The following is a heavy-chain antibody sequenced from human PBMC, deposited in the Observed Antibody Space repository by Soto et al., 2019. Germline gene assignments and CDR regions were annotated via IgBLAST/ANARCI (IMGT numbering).Heavy chain of an antibody. Sequence: QVQLVESGGGVVQPGRSLRLSCAASGFTFSSYAMHWVRQAPGKGLEWVAVISYDGSNKYYADSVKGRFTISRDNSKNTLYLQMNSLRAEDTAVYYCARLDTAISFDYWGQGTLVTVSS. J-gene: IGHJ4*02. CDR3: ARLDTAISFDY. CDR2: ISYDGSNK. V-gene: IGHV3-30-3*01. D-gene: IGHD5-18*01. CDR1: GFTFSSYA.